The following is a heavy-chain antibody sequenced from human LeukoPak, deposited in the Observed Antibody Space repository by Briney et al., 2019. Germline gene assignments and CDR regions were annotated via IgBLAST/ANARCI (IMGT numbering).Heavy chain of an antibody. CDR2: INPNSGGT. CDR3: ARAPDSSGWYGAIDY. CDR1: GYTFTGYY. J-gene: IGHJ4*02. Sequence: ASVKVSCKASGYTFTGYYMHWVRQAPGQGLEWMGWINPNSGGTNYAQKFQGRVTMTRDTSISTAYMELSRLRSDDTAVYYCARAPDSSGWYGAIDYWGQGTLVTVSS. V-gene: IGHV1-2*02. D-gene: IGHD6-19*01.